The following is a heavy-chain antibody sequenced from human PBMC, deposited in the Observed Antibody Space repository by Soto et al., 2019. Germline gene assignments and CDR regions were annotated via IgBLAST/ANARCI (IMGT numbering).Heavy chain of an antibody. CDR3: AKLAYCGGDCYSDLVPWYFDL. Sequence: GGSLRLSCAASGFTFSSYAMSWVRQAPGKGLEWVSAISGSGGSTYYADSVKGRFTISRDNSKNTLYLQMNSLRAEDTAVYYCAKLAYCGGDCYSDLVPWYFDLWGRGTLVTVSS. CDR1: GFTFSSYA. J-gene: IGHJ2*01. CDR2: ISGSGGST. V-gene: IGHV3-23*01. D-gene: IGHD2-21*01.